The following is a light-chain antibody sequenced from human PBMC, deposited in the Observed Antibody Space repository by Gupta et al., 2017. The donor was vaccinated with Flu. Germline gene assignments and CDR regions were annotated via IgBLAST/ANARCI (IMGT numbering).Light chain of an antibody. CDR3: KPYDSVPFT. CDR2: DAS. CDR1: HDITYH. V-gene: IGKV1-33*01. Sequence: DVRCIQSQSSLSASVGGRVTITCQASHDITYHLKWYQPRPGEAPKHLIYDASNLQTGGSSKLKGSGSGADFNLTISSLQPEDMATYLWKPYDSVPFTFGQGTKVEI. J-gene: IGKJ2*01.